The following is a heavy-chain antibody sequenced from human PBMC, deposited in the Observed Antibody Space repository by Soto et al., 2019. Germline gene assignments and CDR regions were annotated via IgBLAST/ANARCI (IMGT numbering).Heavy chain of an antibody. CDR1: GGSFSGYY. J-gene: IGHJ6*02. Sequence: SDTLSLTCAAYGGSFSGYYWSWIRQPPGKGLECIGEINHSGSTNYNPSLKSRVTISVDTSKNQFSLKLSSVTAADTAVYYCARKTRVVVVAAAYYYYYGMDVWGQGNTVT. CDR3: ARKTRVVVVAAAYYYYYGMDV. D-gene: IGHD2-15*01. V-gene: IGHV4-34*01. CDR2: INHSGST.